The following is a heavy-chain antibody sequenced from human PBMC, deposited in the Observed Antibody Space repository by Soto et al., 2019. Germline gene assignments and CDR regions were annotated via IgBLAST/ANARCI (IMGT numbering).Heavy chain of an antibody. Sequence: SETLSLTCAVSVGSISSSSYYSGWIRQPPGKGLECIGSIYYSGSTYYNPSLKSRVTISVDTSKNQFSLKLSSVTAADTAVYYCARRGVPAAMPLSFDYWGQGTLVTVSS. V-gene: IGHV4-39*01. D-gene: IGHD2-2*01. CDR3: ARRGVPAAMPLSFDY. J-gene: IGHJ4*02. CDR1: VGSISSSSYY. CDR2: IYYSGST.